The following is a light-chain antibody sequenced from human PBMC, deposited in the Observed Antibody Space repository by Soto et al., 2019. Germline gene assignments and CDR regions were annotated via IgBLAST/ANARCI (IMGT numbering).Light chain of an antibody. CDR3: QKYDKWPPNYP. J-gene: IGKJ2*01. Sequence: EIVMTQSPATLSVSPGERATLSCRASQSVSSNLAWYQQKPGQAPRLLIYRASIRATGIPATFSGSGSGTEFTLTISSLQSEDFAVYYCQKYDKWPPNYPFGQGTKLE. CDR1: QSVSSN. CDR2: RAS. V-gene: IGKV3-15*01.